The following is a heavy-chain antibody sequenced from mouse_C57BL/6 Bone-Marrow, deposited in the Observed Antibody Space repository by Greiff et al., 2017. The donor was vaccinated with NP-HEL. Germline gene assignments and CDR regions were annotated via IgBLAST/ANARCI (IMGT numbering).Heavy chain of an antibody. CDR3: AMDRGSSYEDYAMDY. V-gene: IGHV5-16*01. Sequence: EVKLMESAGGLVQPGSSMKLSCTASGFTFSDYYMAWVRQVPEKGLEWVAYITYDGSSTYYLDSLKSRFIISRDNGKNILDLQMSSLKSEDTATYYCAMDRGSSYEDYAMDYWGQGTSVTVSS. J-gene: IGHJ4*01. CDR2: ITYDGSST. D-gene: IGHD1-1*01. CDR1: GFTFSDYY.